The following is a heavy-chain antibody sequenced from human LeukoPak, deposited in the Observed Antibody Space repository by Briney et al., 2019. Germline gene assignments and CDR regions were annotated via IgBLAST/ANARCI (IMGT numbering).Heavy chain of an antibody. CDR2: TSYDGSDK. V-gene: IGHV3-30*18. Sequence: GGSLRLSCAASGFTFSAYGMHWVRQAPGKGLEWVAVTSYDGSDKYYGGSVEGRFTISRDNSKNTLYLQMNSLRAEDTAVYYCAKEAESSGRYREYFAYWGQGTLVTVSS. CDR3: AKEAESSGRYREYFAY. J-gene: IGHJ4*02. D-gene: IGHD6-19*01. CDR1: GFTFSAYG.